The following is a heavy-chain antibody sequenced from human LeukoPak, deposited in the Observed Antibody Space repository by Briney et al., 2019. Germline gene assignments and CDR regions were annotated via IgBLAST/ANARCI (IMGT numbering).Heavy chain of an antibody. J-gene: IGHJ6*02. CDR2: INGDGRNT. D-gene: IGHD3-9*01. Sequence: GGSLRLSCVASGFTFSSYWMHWVRQDPRKGLVWVSRINGDGRNTNYADSVRGRFTISRDNAKNTLYLQMNTLIVEDTAVYYCTRDLMDYDVSTGLHHYYMDVWGQGTTVTVSS. V-gene: IGHV3-74*01. CDR3: TRDLMDYDVSTGLHHYYMDV. CDR1: GFTFSSYW.